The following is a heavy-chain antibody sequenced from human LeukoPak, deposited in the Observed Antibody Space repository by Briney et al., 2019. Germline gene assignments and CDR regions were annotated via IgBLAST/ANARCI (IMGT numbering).Heavy chain of an antibody. V-gene: IGHV4-4*07. D-gene: IGHD3-22*01. Sequence: SETLSLTCTVSGGSISNYYWSWIRQPAGKTLEWIGRIYSSGSTNYNPSLKSPVTMSVDTSKNQFSLKLSSVTAADTAVYYCARDHYDSRGYYYVGDYWGQGTLVTVSS. CDR1: GGSISNYY. CDR2: IYSSGST. CDR3: ARDHYDSRGYYYVGDY. J-gene: IGHJ4*02.